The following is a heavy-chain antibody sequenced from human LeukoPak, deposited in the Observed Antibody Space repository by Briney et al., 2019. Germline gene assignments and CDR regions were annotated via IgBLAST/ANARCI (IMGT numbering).Heavy chain of an antibody. CDR2: INPNSGGT. D-gene: IGHD2-21*02. Sequence: ASLKVSCKASGYSFTGYDMNSVRQSPGQGLEWMGGINPNSGGTNYAQKFQGRVTMTRDTSISTAYMELSRLRSDDTAVYYCASGERVVTAIPGYYFDYWGQGTLVTVSS. V-gene: IGHV1-2*02. J-gene: IGHJ4*02. CDR3: ASGERVVTAIPGYYFDY. CDR1: GYSFTGYD.